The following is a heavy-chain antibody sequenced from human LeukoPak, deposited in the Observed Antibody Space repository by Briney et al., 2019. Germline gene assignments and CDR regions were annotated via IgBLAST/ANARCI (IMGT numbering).Heavy chain of an antibody. D-gene: IGHD1-1*01. Sequence: SETLSLTFTVSGGSISSYYWSWIRQPPGKGLEWIGYIYTSGSTNYNPSLKSRVTISVDTSKNQFSLKLSSVTAADTAVYYCASTTGTEDYWGQGTLVTVSS. J-gene: IGHJ4*02. CDR3: ASTTGTEDY. V-gene: IGHV4-4*09. CDR1: GGSISSYY. CDR2: IYTSGST.